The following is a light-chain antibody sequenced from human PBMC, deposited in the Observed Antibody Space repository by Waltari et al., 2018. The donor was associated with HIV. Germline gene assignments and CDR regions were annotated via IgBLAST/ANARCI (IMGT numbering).Light chain of an antibody. Sequence: DIQMTQSPSTLSASVGDRVTITCWASQSISSWLAWYQQKPGKAPKLLIYKASSLESGVPSRFSGSGSGTEFTLTISSLQPDDFATYYCQQYNSSYTFGQGTKLEIK. J-gene: IGKJ2*01. CDR3: QQYNSSYT. CDR1: QSISSW. CDR2: KAS. V-gene: IGKV1-5*03.